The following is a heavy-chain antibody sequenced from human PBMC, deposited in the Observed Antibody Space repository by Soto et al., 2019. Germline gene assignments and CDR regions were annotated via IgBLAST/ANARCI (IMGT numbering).Heavy chain of an antibody. J-gene: IGHJ4*02. CDR1: GFTFSSYA. D-gene: IGHD3-22*01. Sequence: XESLVLSVAASGFTFSSYAMNWVRQAPGKGLEWVSSVSANGRNTYYADSVKGRFTVSRDKSKNALFLQLDSLRVEDTAIYYCAKDLSSLGWLALGAPFDSWGPGTLVTVSS. CDR3: AKDLSSLGWLALGAPFDS. V-gene: IGHV3-23*01. CDR2: VSANGRNT.